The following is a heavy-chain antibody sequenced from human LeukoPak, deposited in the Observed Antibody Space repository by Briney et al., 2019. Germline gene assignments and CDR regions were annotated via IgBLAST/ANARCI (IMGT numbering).Heavy chain of an antibody. CDR1: GGSFSGYY. D-gene: IGHD1-26*01. J-gene: IGHJ4*02. CDR2: INHSGST. V-gene: IGHV4-34*01. CDR3: VRGGTYYLPY. Sequence: SETLSLTCAVYGGSFSGYYWSWIRQPPGKGLEWIGEINHSGSTNYNPSLKSRVTISVDTSKNQFSLKLSSVTAADTAIYYCVRGGTYYLPYWGQGILVTVSS.